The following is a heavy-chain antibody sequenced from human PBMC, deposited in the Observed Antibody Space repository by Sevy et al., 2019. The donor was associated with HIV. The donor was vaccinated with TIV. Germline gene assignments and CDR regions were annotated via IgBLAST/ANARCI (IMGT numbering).Heavy chain of an antibody. D-gene: IGHD3-22*01. CDR2: IYLGNYDT. CDR3: ASPLGNYDSSGLFPDY. J-gene: IGHJ4*02. CDR1: GYSFTSYW. Sequence: GESLKISCKGSGYSFTSYWIGWVRQMPGKGLEWMGIIYLGNYDTRYSPSFQGQFTISADKSISTAYLQWRGLKASDNAMYNCASPLGNYDSSGLFPDYWGQGTLVTVSS. V-gene: IGHV5-51*01.